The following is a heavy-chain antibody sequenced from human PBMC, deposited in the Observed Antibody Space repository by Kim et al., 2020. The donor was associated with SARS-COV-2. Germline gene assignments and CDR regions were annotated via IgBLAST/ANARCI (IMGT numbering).Heavy chain of an antibody. CDR1: GFTFSSYW. D-gene: IGHD5-12*01. V-gene: IGHV3-7*01. Sequence: GGSLRLSCAASGFTFSSYWMSWVRQAPGKGLEWVANIKQDGSEKYYVDSVKGRFTISRDNAKNSLYLQMNSLRAEDTAVYYCASTNAEMATINDAFDIWGQGTMVTVSS. CDR3: ASTNAEMATINDAFDI. J-gene: IGHJ3*02. CDR2: IKQDGSEK.